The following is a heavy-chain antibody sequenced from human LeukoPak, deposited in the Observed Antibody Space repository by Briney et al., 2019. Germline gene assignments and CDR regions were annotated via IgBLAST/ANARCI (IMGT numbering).Heavy chain of an antibody. CDR2: ILNDGSNQ. CDR3: ARDGFGYSSSWYLDY. Sequence: GGSLRLSCAASGLTFRLYGMHWVRQAPGKGLEWVAVILNDGSNQYYADSVKGRFTVSRDNSKNTVFLQVNSLRADDTAVYYCARDGFGYSSSWYLDYWGRGTLVTVSS. J-gene: IGHJ4*02. D-gene: IGHD6-13*01. V-gene: IGHV3-33*01. CDR1: GLTFRLYG.